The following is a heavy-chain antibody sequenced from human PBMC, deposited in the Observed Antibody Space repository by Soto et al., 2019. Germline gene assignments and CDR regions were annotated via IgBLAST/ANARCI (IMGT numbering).Heavy chain of an antibody. J-gene: IGHJ4*02. CDR3: ARDWGLWFGESNDY. V-gene: IGHV3-48*01. D-gene: IGHD3-10*01. CDR1: GFTFRNYG. CDR2: IGIGSSTT. Sequence: PGGSLRLSCAASGFTFRNYGMNWVRQAPGKGLEWDSYIGIGSSTTYYADSVKGRFTISRDSSKNTLYLQMNSLRAEDTAVYYCARDWGLWFGESNDYWGQGTLVTVSS.